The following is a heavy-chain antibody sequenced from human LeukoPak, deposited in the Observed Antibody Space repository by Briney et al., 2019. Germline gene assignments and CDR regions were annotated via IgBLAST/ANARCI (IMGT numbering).Heavy chain of an antibody. Sequence: MPSETLSLTCGVSGYSISSGYHWGWIRQPTGKGLEWIGSMSHSGSTYYNPSLKSRVTISVDTSKNQFSLKLSSVTAADTAVYYCAREGSITIFGVVSYLDPWGQGTLVTVSS. J-gene: IGHJ5*02. D-gene: IGHD3-3*01. CDR2: MSHSGST. V-gene: IGHV4-38-2*02. CDR1: GYSISSGYH. CDR3: AREGSITIFGVVSYLDP.